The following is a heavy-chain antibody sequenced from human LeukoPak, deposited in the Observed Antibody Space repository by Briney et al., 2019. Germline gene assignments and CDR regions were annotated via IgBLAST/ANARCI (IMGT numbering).Heavy chain of an antibody. Sequence: PGGSLRLSCAASGFTFSGFWMNWLRQAPGKGLEWVAFVRYDQVNKYYADSVKGRFTISRDNSKNTLYLQMNSLRPDDTAVYYCTSPTSLGFWGQGTLVTVSS. CDR2: VRYDQVNK. D-gene: IGHD3-10*01. CDR1: GFTFSGFW. CDR3: TSPTSLGF. V-gene: IGHV3-30*02. J-gene: IGHJ4*02.